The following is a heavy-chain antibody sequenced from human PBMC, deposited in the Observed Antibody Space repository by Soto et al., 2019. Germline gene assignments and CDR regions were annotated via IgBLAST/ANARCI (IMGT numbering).Heavy chain of an antibody. V-gene: IGHV1-2*04. CDR3: ARAYSGSYYPYFDY. CDR2: INPNSGGT. D-gene: IGHD1-26*01. J-gene: IGHJ4*02. Sequence: ASVKVSCKASGYAFTGYYMHWVRQAPGQGLEWMGWINPNSGGTNYAQKFQGWVTMTRDTSISTAYMELSRLRSDDTAVYYCARAYSGSYYPYFDYWGQGTLVTVSS. CDR1: GYAFTGYY.